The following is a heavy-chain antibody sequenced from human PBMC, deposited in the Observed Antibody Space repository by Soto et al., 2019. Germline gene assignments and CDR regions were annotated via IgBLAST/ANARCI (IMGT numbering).Heavy chain of an antibody. V-gene: IGHV3-48*03. CDR1: GFTFSSYE. CDR3: ARIVPGSGYFDY. D-gene: IGHD3-22*01. J-gene: IGHJ4*02. CDR2: ISSSGSTI. Sequence: EVQLVESGGGLVQPGGSLRLSCAASGFTFSSYEMNWVRQAPGKGLEWVSYISSSGSTIYYADSVKGRFTISRDNAKNSLYLQMNSLRAEDTAVYYCARIVPGSGYFDYWGQPTLVTVSS.